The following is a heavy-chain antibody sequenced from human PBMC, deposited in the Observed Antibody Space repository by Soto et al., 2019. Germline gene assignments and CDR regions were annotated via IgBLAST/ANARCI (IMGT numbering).Heavy chain of an antibody. CDR3: ARETSAYEIDY. Sequence: QVHLVESGGGMVQPGKSLRLSCAASGFNFSGYAMHWVRQAPGKGLEWVAVISYDGSTQYYAESVKGRFTISRDNSNNTLYLHMSSLSAEDTAVYYCARETSAYEIDYWGQGTLVIVS. J-gene: IGHJ4*02. V-gene: IGHV3-30-3*01. D-gene: IGHD5-12*01. CDR1: GFNFSGYA. CDR2: ISYDGSTQ.